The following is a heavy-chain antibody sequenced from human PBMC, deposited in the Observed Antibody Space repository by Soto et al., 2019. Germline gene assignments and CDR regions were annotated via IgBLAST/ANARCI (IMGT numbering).Heavy chain of an antibody. D-gene: IGHD2-2*01. CDR1: GFTFSSYA. J-gene: IGHJ6*02. V-gene: IGHV3-23*01. CDR2: ISGSDGST. Sequence: PGGSLRLSCAASGFTFSSYAMNWVRQAPGKGLEWVSVISGSDGSTYYADSVKGRFTISRDNSKNTLYLQMNSLRAEDTAVYYCARVGCSSTSCYVKDYYYGMDVWGQGTTVTVSS. CDR3: ARVGCSSTSCYVKDYYYGMDV.